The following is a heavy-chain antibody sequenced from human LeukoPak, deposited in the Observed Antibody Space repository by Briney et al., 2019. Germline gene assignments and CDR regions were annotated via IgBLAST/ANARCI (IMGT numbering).Heavy chain of an antibody. CDR1: GFTFSSYS. CDR2: ISSSSSYI. V-gene: IGHV3-21*01. CDR3: ARSLLYDFPDV. D-gene: IGHD3-3*01. Sequence: PGGSLRLSCAASGFTFSSYSMNWVRRAPGKGREWVSSISSSSSYIYYADSVKGRFTISRDNAKNSLYLQMNSLRAEDTAVYYCARSLLYDFPDVWGKGTTVTVSS. J-gene: IGHJ6*04.